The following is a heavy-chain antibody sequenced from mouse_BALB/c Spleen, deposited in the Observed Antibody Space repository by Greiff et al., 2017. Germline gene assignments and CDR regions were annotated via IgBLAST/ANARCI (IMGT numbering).Heavy chain of an antibody. CDR3: ARSEFIT. CDR1: GYAFTNYL. V-gene: IGHV1-54*01. CDR2: INPGSGGT. J-gene: IGHJ3*01. D-gene: IGHD1-1*01. Sequence: VQLKESGAELVRPGTSVKVSCKASGYAFTNYLIEWVKQRPGQGLEWIGVINPGSGGTNYNEKFKGKATLTADKSSSTAYMQLSSLTSDDSAVYFCARSEFITWGQGTLVTVSA.